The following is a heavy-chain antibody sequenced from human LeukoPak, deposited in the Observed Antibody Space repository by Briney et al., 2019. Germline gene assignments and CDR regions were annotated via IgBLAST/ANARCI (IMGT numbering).Heavy chain of an antibody. CDR1: GFTLDDYT. CDR2: ISWDGGST. Sequence: GGSLRLSCAASGFTLDDYTMHWVRQAPGKGLEWVSLISWDGGSTYYADSVKGRFTISRDNSKNSLYLQMDSLRTEDTALYYCAKDLGPRGNDAFDIWGQGTMVTVSS. CDR3: AKDLGPRGNDAFDI. J-gene: IGHJ3*02. V-gene: IGHV3-43*01. D-gene: IGHD3-16*01.